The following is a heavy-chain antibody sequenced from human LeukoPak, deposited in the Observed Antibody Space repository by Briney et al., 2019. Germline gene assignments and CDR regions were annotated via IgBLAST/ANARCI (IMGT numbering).Heavy chain of an antibody. CDR2: ISDNGGNP. Sequence: GRTLRLSCAASGFTFSMFGIGWVRHAPGEGLGWVPSISDNGGNPYYADSAKGRFTISRDNSKNTLYLQMTSLRAEDTAIYYCAKDQQSISYSPWGQGTLVTVSS. D-gene: IGHD4-11*01. CDR1: GFTFSMFG. CDR3: AKDQQSISYSP. J-gene: IGHJ5*02. V-gene: IGHV3-23*01.